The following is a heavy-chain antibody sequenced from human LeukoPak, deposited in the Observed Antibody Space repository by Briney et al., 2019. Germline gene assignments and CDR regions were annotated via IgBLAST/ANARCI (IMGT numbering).Heavy chain of an antibody. CDR3: ARTGLAQ. V-gene: IGHV3-7*01. D-gene: IGHD5/OR15-5a*01. CDR2: IKQDGSEK. J-gene: IGHJ4*02. Sequence: GGSLRLSCAASGFTFSNAWMSWVRQAPGKGLEYVAIIKQDGSEKYYVDSVKGRFTISRDNAKNSVYLQMHSLRVGDTAVYYCARTGLAQWGQGTQVTVSS. CDR1: GFTFSNAW.